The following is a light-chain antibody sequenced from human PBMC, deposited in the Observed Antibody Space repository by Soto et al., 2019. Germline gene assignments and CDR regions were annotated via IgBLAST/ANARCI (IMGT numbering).Light chain of an antibody. CDR3: QQYNRYWT. J-gene: IGKJ1*01. CDR1: QSISSW. V-gene: IGKV1-5*03. Sequence: DIQMTQSPSTLSASVGDRVTITCRASQSISSWLAWYQQKPGKAPRLLIYKASSLASGVPSRFSGSGSGTVFTLTSSSLQPDYFAYYYCQQYNRYWTFGQGTKVEIK. CDR2: KAS.